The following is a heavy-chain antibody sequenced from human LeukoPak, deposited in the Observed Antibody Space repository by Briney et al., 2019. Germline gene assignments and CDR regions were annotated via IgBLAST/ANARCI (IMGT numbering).Heavy chain of an antibody. V-gene: IGHV4-59*01. CDR2: IYYSGST. Sequence: SETLSLTCTVSGVSISSYYWSWIRQPPGKGLEWIGYIYYSGSTNYNPSLKSRVTISVDTSKNQFSLKLSSVTAADTAVYYCARSGITMVRGGYFDYWGQGTLVTGSS. CDR1: GVSISSYY. D-gene: IGHD3-10*01. CDR3: ARSGITMVRGGYFDY. J-gene: IGHJ4*02.